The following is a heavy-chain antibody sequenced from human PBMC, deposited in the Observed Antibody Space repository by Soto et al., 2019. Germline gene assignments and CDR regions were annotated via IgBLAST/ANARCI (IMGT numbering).Heavy chain of an antibody. V-gene: IGHV1-3*01. CDR2: INAGNGNT. CDR3: ARAGADSRRTNLDY. J-gene: IGHJ4*02. D-gene: IGHD3-10*01. Sequence: ASVKVSCKASGYTFTSYAMHWVRQAPGQRLEWMGWINAGNGNTKYSQKFQGRVTITRDTSASTAYMELSSLRSEDTAVYYCARAGADSRRTNLDYWGQGTLVTVSS. CDR1: GYTFTSYA.